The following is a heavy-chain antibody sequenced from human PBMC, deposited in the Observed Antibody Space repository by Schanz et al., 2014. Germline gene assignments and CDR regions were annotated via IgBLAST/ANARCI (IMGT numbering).Heavy chain of an antibody. Sequence: QVQLVQSGAEVKKPGSSVKVSCTASGGTFSSYTISWIRQAPGQGLEWMGRIIPVLAIADYAQKFQGRVTITADKSTSTASMELSSLRSEDTALYYCARGTMPGTFDIWGQGTMVNVSS. CDR1: GGTFSSYT. V-gene: IGHV1-69*02. CDR3: ARGTMPGTFDI. CDR2: IIPVLAIA. D-gene: IGHD2-2*01. J-gene: IGHJ3*02.